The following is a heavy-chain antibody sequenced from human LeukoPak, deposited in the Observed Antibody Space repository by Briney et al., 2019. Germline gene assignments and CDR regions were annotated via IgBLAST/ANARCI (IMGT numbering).Heavy chain of an antibody. D-gene: IGHD3-3*01. V-gene: IGHV3-21*01. J-gene: IGHJ4*02. CDR1: GFTFSSYS. CDR3: ARVKRTIFGVVYYFDY. CDR2: ISSSSSYI. Sequence: NPGGSLRLSCAASGFTFSSYSMNWVRQAPGKGLEWVSSISSSSSYIYYADSVKGRFTISRDNAKNSLYLQMNSLRAEDTAVYYCARVKRTIFGVVYYFDYWGQGTLVTVSS.